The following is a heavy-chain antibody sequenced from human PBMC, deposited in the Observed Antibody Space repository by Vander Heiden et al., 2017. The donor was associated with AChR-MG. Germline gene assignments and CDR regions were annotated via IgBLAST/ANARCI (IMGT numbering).Heavy chain of an antibody. J-gene: IGHJ6*02. V-gene: IGHV3-20*01. D-gene: IGHD4-17*01. CDR1: GLTFDDYG. Sequence: EVQLVESGGGVVRPGGSLRLSCAASGLTFDDYGMSWVRQAPGKGLEWVSGINWNGGSTGYADSVKGRFTISRDNAKNSLYLQMNSLRAEDTALYHCARFYGDNYYYYGMDVWGQGTTVTVSS. CDR3: ARFYGDNYYYYGMDV. CDR2: INWNGGST.